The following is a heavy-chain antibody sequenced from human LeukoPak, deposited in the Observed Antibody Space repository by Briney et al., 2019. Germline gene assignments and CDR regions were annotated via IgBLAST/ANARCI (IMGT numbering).Heavy chain of an antibody. CDR3: AREAGRVGSYFPYYFDY. V-gene: IGHV3-48*03. J-gene: IGHJ4*02. Sequence: GGSLRLSCAASGFTFSSYEMNWVRQAPGKGLEWVSYIGNSGSTIYYADSVKGRFTISRDNAKNSLYLQMNSLRAEDTAVYYCAREAGRVGSYFPYYFDYWGQGTLVTVSS. CDR1: GFTFSSYE. D-gene: IGHD3-10*01. CDR2: IGNSGSTI.